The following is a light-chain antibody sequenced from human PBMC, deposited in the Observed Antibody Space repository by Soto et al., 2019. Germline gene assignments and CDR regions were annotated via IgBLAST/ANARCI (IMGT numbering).Light chain of an antibody. V-gene: IGKV3-15*01. Sequence: EIGRTHSPATLSGSPGVRATVSSRPSQTIASNLACYQHKPGQAPRLLIYGASTRATGIPDRFSGSGSGAEFTLTISNLQSEDFAVYYCQQYNNWPPYTFGHGTKLEIK. CDR1: QTIASN. CDR2: GAS. J-gene: IGKJ2*01. CDR3: QQYNNWPPYT.